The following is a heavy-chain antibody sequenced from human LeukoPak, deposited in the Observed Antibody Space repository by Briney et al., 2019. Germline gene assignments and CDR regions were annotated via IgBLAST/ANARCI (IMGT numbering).Heavy chain of an antibody. CDR2: ISAYNGNT. V-gene: IGHV1-18*01. J-gene: IGHJ4*02. Sequence: ASVNVSCKASGYTFTSYGISWVRQAPGQGLEWMGWISAYNGNTNYAQKLQGRVTMTTDTSTSTAYMELRSLRSDDTAAYYCARARAGGYYPNFDYWGQGTLVTVSS. CDR1: GYTFTSYG. D-gene: IGHD3-22*01. CDR3: ARARAGGYYPNFDY.